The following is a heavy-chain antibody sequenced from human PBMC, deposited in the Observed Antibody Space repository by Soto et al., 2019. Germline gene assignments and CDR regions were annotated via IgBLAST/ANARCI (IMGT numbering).Heavy chain of an antibody. CDR1: GFTFSSYA. CDR2: ISNDGSDK. CDR3: ARSQGYRVESQLQYWGYFDS. D-gene: IGHD2-2*02. Sequence: QVQLVESGGGVVQPGRSLRLSCAASGFTFSSYAMHWVRQAPGKGLEWVAAISNDGSDKYNADSVKGRFTISRDNSKNTLYLQMNSLRAEDAAAYSCARSQGYRVESQLQYWGYFDSWGQGTLVTVSS. J-gene: IGHJ4*02. V-gene: IGHV3-30-3*01.